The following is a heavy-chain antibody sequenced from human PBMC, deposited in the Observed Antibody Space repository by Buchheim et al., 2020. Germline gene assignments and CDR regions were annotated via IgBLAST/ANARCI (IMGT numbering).Heavy chain of an antibody. V-gene: IGHV3-30*04. Sequence: QVQLVESGGGVVQPGRSLRLSCAASGFTFSSYAMHWVRQAPGLGLEWVAVISYDGSNKYYADSVMGRFTISRDNSKNSLYLQMNSLRAEDTAVYYCARDQEYCSGGSCPFDYWGQGTL. CDR3: ARDQEYCSGGSCPFDY. D-gene: IGHD2-15*01. J-gene: IGHJ4*02. CDR1: GFTFSSYA. CDR2: ISYDGSNK.